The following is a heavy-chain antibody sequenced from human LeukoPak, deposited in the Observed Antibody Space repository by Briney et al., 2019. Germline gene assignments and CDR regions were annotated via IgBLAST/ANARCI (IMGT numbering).Heavy chain of an antibody. CDR2: IYYSGST. Sequence: SETLSLTCTVSGGSISSCGYYWSWIRQYPGKGLEWIGYIYYSGSTYYNPSLKSRVTISVDTSKNQFSLRLSSVTAADTAIYYCARTTTSDAFDIWGQGTMVTVSS. D-gene: IGHD1-1*01. CDR3: ARTTTSDAFDI. CDR1: GGSISSCGYY. J-gene: IGHJ3*02. V-gene: IGHV4-31*03.